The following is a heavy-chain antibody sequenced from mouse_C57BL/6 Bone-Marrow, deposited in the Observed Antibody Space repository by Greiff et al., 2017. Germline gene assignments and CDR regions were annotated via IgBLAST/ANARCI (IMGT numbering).Heavy chain of an antibody. CDR1: GYTFTSYG. V-gene: IGHV1-81*01. Sequence: QVQLKESGAELARPGASVKLSCKASGYTFTSYGISWVKQRTGQGLEWIGEIYPRSGNTYYNEKFKGKATLTADKSSSTAYMELRSLTSEDSAVYFCAREDYYYGSSYGWGQGTTLTVSS. J-gene: IGHJ2*01. D-gene: IGHD1-1*01. CDR2: IYPRSGNT. CDR3: AREDYYYGSSYG.